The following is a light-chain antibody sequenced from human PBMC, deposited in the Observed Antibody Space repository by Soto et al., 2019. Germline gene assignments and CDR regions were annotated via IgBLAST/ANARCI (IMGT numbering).Light chain of an antibody. J-gene: IGKJ5*01. V-gene: IGKV1-5*01. CDR2: DAS. CDR3: QQYHTSSIT. CDR1: QSITTW. Sequence: DIQMTQSPSTVSAYLGDSVTITCLASQSITTWLAWYQQKPGKAPTLLIYDASTLERGVPSRFSGTGSGTEFTLSIDSLQPDDFATYYCQQYHTSSITFGQGTRLEIK.